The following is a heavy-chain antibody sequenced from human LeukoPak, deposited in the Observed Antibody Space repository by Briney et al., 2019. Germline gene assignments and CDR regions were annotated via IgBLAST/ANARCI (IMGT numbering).Heavy chain of an antibody. D-gene: IGHD3-22*01. J-gene: IGHJ3*02. CDR3: ARDRAYYYDSSGYHGAFDI. Sequence: PSETLSLTCAVYGGSFSGYYWSWIRQPPGKGLEWIGNIDYNEITYYNPSLKSRVTISVDTSKTQLSLKLNSVTAADTAVYYCARDRAYYYDSSGYHGAFDIWGQGTLVTVSS. CDR1: GGSFSGYY. CDR2: IDYNEIT. V-gene: IGHV4-34*01.